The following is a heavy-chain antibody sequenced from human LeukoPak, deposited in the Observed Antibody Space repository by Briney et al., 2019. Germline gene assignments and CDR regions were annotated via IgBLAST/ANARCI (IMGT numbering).Heavy chain of an antibody. CDR3: ARGGKSDCSGGTCYDY. J-gene: IGHJ4*02. Sequence: GGSLRLSCAASGFTFSSYSMNWVRQAPGKGLEWVSYISSSSSTKYYADSVKGRFTISRDNAKNSLYLQMNSLRAEDTAVYYCARGGKSDCSGGTCYDYWGQGTLVTVSS. D-gene: IGHD2-15*01. CDR1: GFTFSSYS. V-gene: IGHV3-48*01. CDR2: ISSSSSTK.